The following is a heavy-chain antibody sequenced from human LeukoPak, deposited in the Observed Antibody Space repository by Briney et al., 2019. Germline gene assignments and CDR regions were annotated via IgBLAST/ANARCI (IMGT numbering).Heavy chain of an antibody. CDR2: IRYDGSNK. CDR3: AKADMIVVVTLEY. V-gene: IGHV3-30*02. D-gene: IGHD3-22*01. Sequence: GGSLRLSCAASGFTFSSYGMHWVRQAPGKGLEWVAFIRYDGSNKYYADSVKGRFTISRDNSKNTLYLQMNSLRAEDTAVYYCAKADMIVVVTLEYWGQGTLSPSPQ. J-gene: IGHJ4*02. CDR1: GFTFSSYG.